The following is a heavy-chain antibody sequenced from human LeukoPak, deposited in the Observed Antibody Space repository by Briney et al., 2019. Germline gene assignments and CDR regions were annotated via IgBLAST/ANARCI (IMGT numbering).Heavy chain of an antibody. V-gene: IGHV3-21*04. J-gene: IGHJ6*03. Sequence: GGSLRLSCAASGFTFRTYSINWVRQAPGKGLEWVSSINSLGDYIFYADSVKGRFTISRDNAKNSLFLQMNSLRADDTAIYYCAIPGLYCSGDSCYSINMDVWGKGTTVTVSS. CDR2: INSLGDYI. CDR3: AIPGLYCSGDSCYSINMDV. D-gene: IGHD2-15*01. CDR1: GFTFRTYS.